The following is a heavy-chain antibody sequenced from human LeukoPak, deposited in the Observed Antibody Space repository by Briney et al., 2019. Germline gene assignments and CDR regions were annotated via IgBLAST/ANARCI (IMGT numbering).Heavy chain of an antibody. D-gene: IGHD1-20*01. CDR3: AKERDNFGYYDY. CDR1: GFTSTNYA. CDR2: FSGSGGTT. J-gene: IGHJ4*02. Sequence: GGSLRLSCAASGFTSTNYAMTWVPQAPGKGLEWGSAFSGSGGTTYYADSVKGRFTISRDNSKNTLYLQMNSLRAADTAVYYCAKERDNFGYYDYWGQGTLVTVSS. V-gene: IGHV3-23*01.